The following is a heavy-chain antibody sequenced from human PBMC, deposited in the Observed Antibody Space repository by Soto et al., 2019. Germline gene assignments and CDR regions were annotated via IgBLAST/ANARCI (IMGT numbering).Heavy chain of an antibody. Sequence: SQTLSLTCAISGDSVSSNSASCNWIRHSPSRGLEWLGRTYYRSQWFNDYAVSMRSRITIKADTTKNQFSLQVNSATPEDTAVYYCATWRFDHWGQGXPVTVYS. J-gene: IGHJ4*02. CDR3: ATWRFDH. CDR1: GDSVSSNSAS. CDR2: TYYRSQWFN. V-gene: IGHV6-1*01.